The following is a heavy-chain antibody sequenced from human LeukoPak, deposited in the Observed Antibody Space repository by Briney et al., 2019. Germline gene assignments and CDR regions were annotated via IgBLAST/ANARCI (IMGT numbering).Heavy chain of an antibody. Sequence: GGSLRLSCAASEFTFSSYPMSWVRQAPGKGLEWVSGISDSGASTYYADSVKGRFTISRDESKNTAYLQMNSLETEDTAVYYCTRQEEPSALIDHWGQGTLVTVSS. CDR3: TRQEEPSALIDH. CDR2: ISDSGAST. J-gene: IGHJ4*02. V-gene: IGHV3-23*01. D-gene: IGHD1-14*01. CDR1: EFTFSSYP.